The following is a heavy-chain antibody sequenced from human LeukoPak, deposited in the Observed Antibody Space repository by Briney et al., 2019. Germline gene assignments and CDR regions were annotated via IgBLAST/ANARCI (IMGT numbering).Heavy chain of an antibody. CDR3: ARDGGSRGSSWFDP. CDR1: GGSISRSNYY. Sequence: SETLSLTCTVSGGSISRSNYYWGWIRQPPGERLEWIGSIYYSGSTYYNPSLKSRVTMSVDTSNNQFSLKLSSVTAADTAVYYCARDGGSRGSSWFDPWGQGTLVTVSS. J-gene: IGHJ5*02. D-gene: IGHD3-16*01. V-gene: IGHV4-39*07. CDR2: IYYSGST.